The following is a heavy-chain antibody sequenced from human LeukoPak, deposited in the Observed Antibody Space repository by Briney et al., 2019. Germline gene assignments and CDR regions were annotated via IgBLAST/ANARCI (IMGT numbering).Heavy chain of an antibody. J-gene: IGHJ4*02. CDR1: GYTFTGYY. D-gene: IGHD1-26*01. V-gene: IGHV1-2*02. CDR2: INPNSGGT. CDR3: ARRIVGATRPFDY. Sequence: ASVKVSCKASGYTFTGYYMHWVRQVPGQGLEWMGWINPNSGGTNYAQKFQGRVTMTRDTSISTAYMELSRLRSDDTAVYYCARRIVGATRPFDYWGQGTLVTVSS.